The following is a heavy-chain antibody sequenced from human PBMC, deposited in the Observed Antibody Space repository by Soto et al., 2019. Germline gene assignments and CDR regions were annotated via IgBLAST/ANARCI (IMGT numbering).Heavy chain of an antibody. J-gene: IGHJ4*02. D-gene: IGHD5-18*01. CDR3: AFNGYYTIQY. CDR2: IYHSGST. V-gene: IGHV4-4*02. Sequence: QVQLQESGPGLVKPSGTLSLTCAVSRGSISGTNWWSWVRQPPEKGREWIGEIYHSGSTNYNPSLNSLFTISVDESKNQFSLMLGSVTAADTAVYFCAFNGYYTIQYWGQGTLVTVSS. CDR1: RGSISGTNW.